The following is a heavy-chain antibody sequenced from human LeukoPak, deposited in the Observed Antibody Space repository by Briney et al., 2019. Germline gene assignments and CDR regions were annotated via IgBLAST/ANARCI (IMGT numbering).Heavy chain of an antibody. Sequence: GGSLRLSCAASGLTFSTSTMSWVRQAPGKGLECVSGISGGGGGTYYADSVKGRFTISRDNSKNTLFLQMNSLRAEDTAVYYCAKGRLNWYFDLWGRGTLVTVSS. D-gene: IGHD6-19*01. CDR2: ISGGGGGT. V-gene: IGHV3-23*01. CDR1: GLTFSTST. J-gene: IGHJ2*01. CDR3: AKGRLNWYFDL.